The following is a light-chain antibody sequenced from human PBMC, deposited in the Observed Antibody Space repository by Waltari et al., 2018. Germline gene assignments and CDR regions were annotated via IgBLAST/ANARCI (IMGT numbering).Light chain of an antibody. Sequence: IVLTQSPGPLSLSPGDRATLSCRASPSVSRALRTLAWYQQKPGQAPRLLIYDASTRATGIPDRFSGSGSGTDFTLTISRLEPDDFAVYYCQRYGTLPATFGQGTKVEIK. J-gene: IGKJ1*01. CDR3: QRYGTLPAT. CDR1: PSVSRALRT. CDR2: DAS. V-gene: IGKV3-20*01.